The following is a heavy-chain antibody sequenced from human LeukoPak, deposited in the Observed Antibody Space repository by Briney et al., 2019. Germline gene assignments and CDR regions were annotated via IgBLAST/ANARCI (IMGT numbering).Heavy chain of an antibody. D-gene: IGHD6-25*01. Sequence: SETLSLTCTVSGGSIRSYYWSWIRQPPGKGLEWIAYIYYSGSTNYNPSLKSRVTISVDTSKNQFSLKLSSVTAADTAAYYCARVYYSNGYDYWYFDLWGRGTLVTVSS. CDR2: IYYSGST. V-gene: IGHV4-59*01. J-gene: IGHJ2*01. CDR1: GGSIRSYY. CDR3: ARVYYSNGYDYWYFDL.